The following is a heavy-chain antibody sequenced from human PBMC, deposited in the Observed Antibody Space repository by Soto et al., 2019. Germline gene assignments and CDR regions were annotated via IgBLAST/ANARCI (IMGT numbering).Heavy chain of an antibody. CDR3: ARAGDSRYRDAFDI. CDR2: IYYSGST. D-gene: IGHD6-13*01. J-gene: IGHJ3*02. V-gene: IGHV4-31*01. CDR1: GGSISSGGYY. Sequence: QVQLQESGPGLVKPSQTLSLTCTVSGGSISSGGYYWSWIRQHPGKGLEWIGYIYYSGSTYYNPSLKRPVNHSVKTSKNPFSLKLNSVTAADTAVYYCARAGDSRYRDAFDIWGQGTMVTVSS.